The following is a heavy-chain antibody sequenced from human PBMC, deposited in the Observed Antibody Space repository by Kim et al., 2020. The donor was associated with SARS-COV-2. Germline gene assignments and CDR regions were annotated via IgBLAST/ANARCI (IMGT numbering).Heavy chain of an antibody. CDR1: GFTFGIYS. CDR3: SRDPVYDY. Sequence: GGSLRLSCAVSGFTFGIYSMSWVRQAPGKGLEWVANIKEDGSEKYYVDSVKGRFTISRDNAKNSLYLQMNSLRAEDTAVYYCSRDPVYDYWGQGTLVTVSS. CDR2: IKEDGSEK. J-gene: IGHJ4*02. V-gene: IGHV3-7*03.